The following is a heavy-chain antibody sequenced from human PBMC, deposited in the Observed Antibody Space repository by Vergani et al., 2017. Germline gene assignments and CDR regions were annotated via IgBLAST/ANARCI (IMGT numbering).Heavy chain of an antibody. J-gene: IGHJ4*02. CDR1: GGSFSGYY. Sequence: QVQLQQWGAGLLKPSETLSLTCAVYGGSFSGYYWSWIRQPPGKGLEWIGEINHSGSTNYNPSLKSRVTISVDTSKNQFSLKLSSVTAADTAVYYCARWDYGDYDGYFDYWGQGTLATVSS. D-gene: IGHD4-17*01. CDR2: INHSGST. CDR3: ARWDYGDYDGYFDY. V-gene: IGHV4-34*01.